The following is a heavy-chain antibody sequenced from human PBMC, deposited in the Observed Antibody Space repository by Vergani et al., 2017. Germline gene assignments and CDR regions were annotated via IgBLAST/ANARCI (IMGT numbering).Heavy chain of an antibody. J-gene: IGHJ4*02. D-gene: IGHD3-3*01. V-gene: IGHV1-24*01. CDR2: FDPEDGET. CDR3: ASGVRFLLY. Sequence: QVQLVQSGAEVKKPGASVKVSCKVSGYTLTELSMHWVRQAPGKGLEWMGGFDPEDGETIYAQKFQGRVTMTRDTSISTAYMELSRLRSDDTAVYYCASGVRFLLYWGQGTLVTVSS. CDR1: GYTLTELS.